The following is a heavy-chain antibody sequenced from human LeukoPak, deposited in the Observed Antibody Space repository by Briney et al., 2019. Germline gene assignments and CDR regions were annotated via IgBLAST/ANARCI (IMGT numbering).Heavy chain of an antibody. CDR3: ARDGDITMDV. CDR2: IYTSGIT. V-gene: IGHV4-4*07. J-gene: IGHJ6*02. D-gene: IGHD3-16*01. Sequence: SETLSLTYSVSGGAISSYYWSWIRQPAGKGLEWIGRIYTSGITNYNPSLKSRVTMSLDTSKNQFSLKLSSVTAADTAVYFCARDGDITMDVWGQGTTVTVSS. CDR1: GGAISSYY.